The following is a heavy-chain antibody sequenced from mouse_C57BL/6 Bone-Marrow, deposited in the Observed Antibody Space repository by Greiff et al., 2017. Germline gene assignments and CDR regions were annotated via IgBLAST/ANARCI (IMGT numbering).Heavy chain of an antibody. CDR2: IDPSDSYP. Sequence: QVQLQQPGAELVKPGASVKLSCQASGYTFTSYWMPWVKQRPGQGLGWIGEIDPSDSYPNYNQKFKGKATVTVDTSSSTAYMQLSSLTSEDSAVYYCARGGVITRDWGQGTLVTVSA. CDR3: ARGGVITRD. D-gene: IGHD1-1*01. CDR1: GYTFTSYW. J-gene: IGHJ3*01. V-gene: IGHV1-50*01.